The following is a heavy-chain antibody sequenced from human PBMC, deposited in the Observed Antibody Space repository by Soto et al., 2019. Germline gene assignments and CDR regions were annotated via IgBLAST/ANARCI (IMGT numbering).Heavy chain of an antibody. CDR2: IIPIFGTA. J-gene: IGHJ6*02. Sequence: QVQLVQSGAEVKKPGSSVKVSCKASGGTFSSYAISWVRQAPGQGLEWMGGIIPIFGTANYAQKFQGRVTITADESTSTAYVELSSLRSEDTAVYYCAREIPYYYDSSGSPRAGMDVWGQGTTVTVSS. D-gene: IGHD3-22*01. CDR1: GGTFSSYA. CDR3: AREIPYYYDSSGSPRAGMDV. V-gene: IGHV1-69*12.